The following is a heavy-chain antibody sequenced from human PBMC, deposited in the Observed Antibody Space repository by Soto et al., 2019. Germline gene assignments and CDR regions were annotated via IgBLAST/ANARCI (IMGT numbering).Heavy chain of an antibody. CDR2: IIGSGGKT. Sequence: GSLRLSCAASGXTVSGYSITWVRRAPGKGLEWGATIIGSGGKTYYADYVKGRFDISRDNYKNTVYLQMNSLRAVDTAVHYCPRDYLEYSSSSLYYYYLYGMDVWGQGTTGTVS. CDR1: GXTVSGYS. D-gene: IGHD6-6*01. J-gene: IGHJ6*02. CDR3: PRDYLEYSSSSLYYYYLYGMDV. V-gene: IGHV3-23*01.